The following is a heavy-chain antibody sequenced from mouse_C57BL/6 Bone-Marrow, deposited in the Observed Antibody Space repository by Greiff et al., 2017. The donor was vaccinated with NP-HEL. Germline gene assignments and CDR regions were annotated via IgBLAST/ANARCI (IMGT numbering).Heavy chain of an antibody. D-gene: IGHD1-1*01. Sequence: EVQLVESGGGLVQPGGSLSLSCAASGFTFTDYYMSWVRQPPGKALEWLGFIRNKANGYTTEYSASVKGRFTISRDNSQSILYLQINALRAEDSATYYCASGRYYYGIYYAMDYWGQGTSVTVSS. V-gene: IGHV7-3*01. CDR2: IRNKANGYTT. J-gene: IGHJ4*01. CDR1: GFTFTDYY. CDR3: ASGRYYYGIYYAMDY.